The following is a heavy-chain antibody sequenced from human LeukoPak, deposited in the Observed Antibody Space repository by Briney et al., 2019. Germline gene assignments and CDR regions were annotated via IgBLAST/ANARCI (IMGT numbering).Heavy chain of an antibody. CDR1: GVSSSDYY. Sequence: SETLSLTCAVYGVSSSDYYWRWLRKPPGKGLEWIGEINHSGSTNYNPSLKSRVTISADTSKNQFSLKLSSVTAADTAVYYCAGRQPDVGGQGTMVTVSS. CDR2: INHSGST. CDR3: AGRQPDV. J-gene: IGHJ3*01. V-gene: IGHV4-34*01. D-gene: IGHD6-6*01.